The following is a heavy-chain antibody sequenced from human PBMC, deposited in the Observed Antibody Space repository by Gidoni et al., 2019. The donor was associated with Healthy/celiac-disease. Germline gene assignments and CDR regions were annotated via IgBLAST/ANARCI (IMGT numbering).Heavy chain of an antibody. D-gene: IGHD2-2*01. V-gene: IGHV4-34*01. J-gene: IGHJ5*02. CDR1: GGSFSGYY. Sequence: QVQLQQWGAGLLKPSETLSLTCAVEGGSFSGYYWSWLRQPPGKGLEWIGENNHSGSTNYIPAIKSRVTISVDTPKNQFSLKLRSLTAADTAVYYCAREGVVAVRIGLDPWGQGTLVTVSS. CDR2: NNHSGST. CDR3: AREGVVAVRIGLDP.